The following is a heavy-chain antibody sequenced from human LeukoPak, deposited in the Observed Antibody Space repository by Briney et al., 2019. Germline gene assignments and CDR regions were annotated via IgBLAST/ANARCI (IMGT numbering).Heavy chain of an antibody. Sequence: SETLSLTCTVSGASITTYYWTWIRQAPGKGLEFIAYIYNDITNYKPSLKSRATISIDAFKNQVSLRLSSVTAADTAVYCCARAPRLLDSWGQGILVTVSS. D-gene: IGHD1-1*01. CDR3: ARAPRLLDS. V-gene: IGHV4-4*09. CDR2: IYNDIT. J-gene: IGHJ4*02. CDR1: GASITTYY.